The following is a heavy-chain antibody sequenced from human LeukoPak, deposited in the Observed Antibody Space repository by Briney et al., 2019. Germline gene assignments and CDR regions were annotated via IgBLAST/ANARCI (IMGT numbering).Heavy chain of an antibody. D-gene: IGHD4/OR15-4a*01. Sequence: SETLSLTCTVSGGSISSSSYYWGWIRQPPGKGLEWIGSIYYSGSTYYNPSLKSRVTISVDTSKNQFSLKLSSVTAADTAVYYCARRKGAYSYYYYYYMDVWGKGTPVTVSS. V-gene: IGHV4-39*01. CDR2: IYYSGST. J-gene: IGHJ6*03. CDR3: ARRKGAYSYYYYYYMDV. CDR1: GGSISSSSYY.